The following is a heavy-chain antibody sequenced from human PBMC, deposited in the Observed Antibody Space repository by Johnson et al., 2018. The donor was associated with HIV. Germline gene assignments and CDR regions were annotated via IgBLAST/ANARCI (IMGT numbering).Heavy chain of an antibody. CDR1: GFNFDDYA. J-gene: IGHJ3*02. Sequence: VQLVESGGGLVQPGRSLRLSCAASGFNFDDYAMHWVRQAPGKGLEWVSGINSDGSTTSYADSVKGRFTISRDYAKNSLYLQMNSLRAEDTALYYCAKDISPMYSSSDAFDIWGQGTMVTVSS. D-gene: IGHD6-6*01. CDR2: INSDGSTT. V-gene: IGHV3-9*01. CDR3: AKDISPMYSSSDAFDI.